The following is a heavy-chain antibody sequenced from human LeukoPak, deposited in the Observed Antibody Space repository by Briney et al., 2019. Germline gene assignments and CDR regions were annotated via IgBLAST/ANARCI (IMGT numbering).Heavy chain of an antibody. J-gene: IGHJ4*02. Sequence: TSETLFLTCTVSGGSISSYYWSWIRQPPGKGLEWIGYIYYSGSTNYNPSLKSRVTISVDTSKNQFSLKLSSVTAADTAVYYCARAEPGYFDYWGQGTLVTVSS. CDR1: GGSISSYY. CDR2: IYYSGST. V-gene: IGHV4-59*01. CDR3: ARAEPGYFDY.